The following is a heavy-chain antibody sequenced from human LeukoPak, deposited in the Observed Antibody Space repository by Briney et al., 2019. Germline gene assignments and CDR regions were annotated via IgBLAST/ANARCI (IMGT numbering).Heavy chain of an antibody. Sequence: GGSLRLSCAASGFTFTSDSMSWVRPAPGKGRECVSSIISSSTYIYYGDSVKGRFTISRDNAKNSLYLQMNSLTADDTAVYYCARDSHSSSGWYEPWGQGTLVTVSS. CDR2: IISSSTYI. D-gene: IGHD3-22*01. CDR1: GFTFTSDS. V-gene: IGHV3-21*01. J-gene: IGHJ5*02. CDR3: ARDSHSSSGWYEP.